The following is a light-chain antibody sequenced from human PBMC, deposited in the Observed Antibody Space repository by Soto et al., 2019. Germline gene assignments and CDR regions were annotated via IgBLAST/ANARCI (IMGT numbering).Light chain of an antibody. V-gene: IGLV2-14*01. CDR3: SSYTNSDTWV. Sequence: QSALTQPASVSGSPGQSITISCTGTSSDVGGYNYVSWYQQHPGQVPKLTIYEVTNRPSGVSSRFSGSKSGNTASLTISGLQAEDKADYYCSSYTNSDTWVFGGGTKLTVL. J-gene: IGLJ3*02. CDR1: SSDVGGYNY. CDR2: EVT.